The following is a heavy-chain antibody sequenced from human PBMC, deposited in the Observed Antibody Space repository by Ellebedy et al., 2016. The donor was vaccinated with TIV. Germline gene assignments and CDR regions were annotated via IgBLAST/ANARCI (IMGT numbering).Heavy chain of an antibody. CDR1: GFTFSSYS. Sequence: GESLKISCAASGFTFSSYSMNWVRQAPGKGLEWVSYISSSSTIYYADSVKGRFTISRDNAKNSLYLQMNSLRYEDTAVYYCAREHCSAGYCYFDYWGQGTLVTVSS. CDR2: ISSSSTI. V-gene: IGHV3-48*02. D-gene: IGHD2-15*01. J-gene: IGHJ4*02. CDR3: AREHCSAGYCYFDY.